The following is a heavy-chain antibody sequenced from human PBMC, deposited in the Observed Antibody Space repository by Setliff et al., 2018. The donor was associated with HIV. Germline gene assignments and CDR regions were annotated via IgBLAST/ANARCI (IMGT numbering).Heavy chain of an antibody. CDR3: ARDQLYTKATFDV. CDR1: EFTYNKYW. J-gene: IGHJ3*01. V-gene: IGHV3-7*01. Sequence: GGSLRLSCAASEFTYNKYWMSWVRQAPGKGLEWVANIKEDGSEKYYVDSVKGRFTISRDNAKNSLYLQMNSLRAEDTAVYYCARDQLYTKATFDVWGQGTLVTV. CDR2: IKEDGSEK. D-gene: IGHD3-16*02.